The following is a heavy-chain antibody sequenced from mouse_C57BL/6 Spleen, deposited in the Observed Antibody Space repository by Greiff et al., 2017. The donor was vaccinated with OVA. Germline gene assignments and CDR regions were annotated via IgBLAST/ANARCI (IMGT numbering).Heavy chain of an antibody. CDR2: INPGSGGT. Sequence: VQLQQSGAELVRPGTSVKVSCKASGYAFTNYLIEWVKQRPGQGLVWIGVINPGSGGTNYNETFQGKATLTADESSSTAYMQLSSLTSEDSAVYCCAGRGYGSSYVSWYFDVWGTGTTVTVSS. CDR1: GYAFTNYL. D-gene: IGHD1-1*01. J-gene: IGHJ1*03. V-gene: IGHV1-54*01. CDR3: AGRGYGSSYVSWYFDV.